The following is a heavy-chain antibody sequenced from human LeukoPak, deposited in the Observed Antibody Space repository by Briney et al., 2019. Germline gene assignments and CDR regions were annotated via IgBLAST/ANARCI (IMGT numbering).Heavy chain of an antibody. Sequence: SETLSLTCTVSGGSVTTSGHYWGWIRQPPGKGLEWIGSIDYRERTTYNPSLKSRVTISADTSRNQFSLKLSSVTATDTAVYYCANYVSGTMRDYWGQGTLVTVSS. D-gene: IGHD3-16*01. V-gene: IGHV4-39*01. CDR2: IDYRERT. J-gene: IGHJ4*02. CDR1: GGSVTTSGHY. CDR3: ANYVSGTMRDY.